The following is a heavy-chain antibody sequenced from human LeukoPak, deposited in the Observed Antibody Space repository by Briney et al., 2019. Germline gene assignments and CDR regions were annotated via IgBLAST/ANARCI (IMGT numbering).Heavy chain of an antibody. V-gene: IGHV4-34*01. CDR2: INHSGST. J-gene: IGHJ4*02. D-gene: IGHD3-10*01. Sequence: SETLSLTCAVYGGSFSGYYWSWIRQPPGKGLEWIGEINHSGSTNYNPSLKSRVTISVDTSKNQFSLKLSSVTTADTAVYYCAANSADYNTLGSSYKVWGQGTLVTVSS. CDR1: GGSFSGYY. CDR3: AANSADYNTLGSSYKV.